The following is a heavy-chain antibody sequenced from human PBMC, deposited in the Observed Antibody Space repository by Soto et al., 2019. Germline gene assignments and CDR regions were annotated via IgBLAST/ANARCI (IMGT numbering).Heavy chain of an antibody. CDR2: IKQDGSEK. CDR1: GFTFSSYW. D-gene: IGHD6-6*01. CDR3: ARVWYSSSPLPGDY. V-gene: IGHV3-7*01. Sequence: GGSLRLSCAASGFTFSSYWMSWVRQAPGKGLEWVANIKQDGSEKYYVDSVKGRFTISRDNAKNSLYLQMNSLRAEDTAVYYCARVWYSSSPLPGDYWGQGTLVTVSS. J-gene: IGHJ4*02.